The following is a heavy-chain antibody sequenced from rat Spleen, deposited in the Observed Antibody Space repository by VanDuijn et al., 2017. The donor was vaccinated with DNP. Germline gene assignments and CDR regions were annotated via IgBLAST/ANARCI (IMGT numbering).Heavy chain of an antibody. V-gene: IGHV5-58*01. J-gene: IGHJ2*01. CDR2: INTDGDNT. CDR3: TSNPHIRTAAPFDY. D-gene: IGHD3-8*01. Sequence: EVQLVETGGGLVQPGKSLKLSCVASGFTFSSYWMYWIRQAPGKGLEWLSSINTDGDNTFYPDSVKGRFTISRDNAENTVYLQMNSLRSEDTATYYCTSNPHIRTAAPFDYWGQGVMVTVSS. CDR1: GFTFSSYW.